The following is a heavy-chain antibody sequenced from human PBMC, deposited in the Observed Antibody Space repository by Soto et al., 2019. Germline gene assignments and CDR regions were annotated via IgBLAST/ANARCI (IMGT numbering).Heavy chain of an antibody. CDR3: ARDKITGLFDY. CDR2: IHHSETT. Sequence: SETLSLTCAVSGASVSSTKWWSWVRQSPGKGLEWIGEIHHSETTNYNPSLESRVTISIDKSKNQFSLKLSSVTAADTAVYYCARDKITGLFDYWGQGTLVTVS. D-gene: IGHD2-8*02. V-gene: IGHV4-4*02. CDR1: GASVSSTKW. J-gene: IGHJ4*02.